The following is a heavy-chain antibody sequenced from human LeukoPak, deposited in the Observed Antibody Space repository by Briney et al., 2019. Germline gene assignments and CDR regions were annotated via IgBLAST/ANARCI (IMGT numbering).Heavy chain of an antibody. V-gene: IGHV3-23*01. D-gene: IGHD5-18*01. CDR3: AKDPRIQLWFPYYYYMDV. Sequence: GGSLRLSCAASGFTFSSYAMSWVRQAPGKGLEWVSAISGSGGSTYYADSVKGRFTISRDNSKSTLYLQMNSLRAEDTAVYYCAKDPRIQLWFPYYYYMDVWGKGTTVTISS. CDR1: GFTFSSYA. J-gene: IGHJ6*03. CDR2: ISGSGGST.